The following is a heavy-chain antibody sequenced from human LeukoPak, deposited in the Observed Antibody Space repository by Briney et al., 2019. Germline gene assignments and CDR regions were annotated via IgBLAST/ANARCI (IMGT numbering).Heavy chain of an antibody. D-gene: IGHD5-12*01. CDR2: IFYSGST. J-gene: IGHJ4*02. CDR3: ARFTGIVATHFDY. V-gene: IGHV4-39*07. CDR1: GVSISTSNYY. Sequence: SETLSLTCTVSGVSISTSNYYWGWIRQPPGKGLEWIGNIFYSGSTYYSPSLKSRVTISLDTSRNQFSLKLNSVTAADTAVYYCARFTGIVATHFDYWGQGTLVTVSS.